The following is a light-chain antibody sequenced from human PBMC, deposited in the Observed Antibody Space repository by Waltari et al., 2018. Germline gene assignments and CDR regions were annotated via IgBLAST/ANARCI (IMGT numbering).Light chain of an antibody. CDR1: SGHSSNI. V-gene: IGLV4-69*01. CDR3: ETGGHGTWV. Sequence: QLVLTQSPSASASLGASVKLTCTLSSGHSSNIIAWLQQRPARGPRYLMKVNSDGSHSEGDDIPDRFSGSRSGAERYLSIASLQSEDEADYYCETGGHGTWVFGGGTKLTVL. J-gene: IGLJ3*02. CDR2: VNSDGSH.